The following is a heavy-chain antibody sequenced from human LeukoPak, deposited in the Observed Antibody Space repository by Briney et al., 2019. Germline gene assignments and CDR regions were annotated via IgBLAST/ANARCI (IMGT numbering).Heavy chain of an antibody. CDR3: ARDLVSGHSWFDP. D-gene: IGHD2-15*01. CDR2: IYYSGST. Sequence: PSETLSLTCTVSGGSISSSSYYWGWIRQPPGTGLEWIGSIYYSGSTYYNPSLKSRVTISVDTSKNQFSLNLSSVTAADTAVYYCARDLVSGHSWFDPWGQGALVTVSS. J-gene: IGHJ5*02. CDR1: GGSISSSSYY. V-gene: IGHV4-39*07.